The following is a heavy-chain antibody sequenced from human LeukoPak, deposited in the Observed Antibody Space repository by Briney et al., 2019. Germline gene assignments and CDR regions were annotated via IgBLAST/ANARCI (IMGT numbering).Heavy chain of an antibody. CDR2: MSGSCGIT. CDR1: GFTLCSYA. CDR3: AKDPNWNGQFDY. Sequence: PLGTPSPSPAASGFTLCSYAITGGREAPGPEVEWGSAMSGSCGITYYPDSVKRRFTISRDTSKSALYLQINSRRAEDTPVYYCAKDPNWNGQFDYWGQGTLVTVSS. D-gene: IGHD1-1*01. J-gene: IGHJ4*02. V-gene: IGHV3-23*01.